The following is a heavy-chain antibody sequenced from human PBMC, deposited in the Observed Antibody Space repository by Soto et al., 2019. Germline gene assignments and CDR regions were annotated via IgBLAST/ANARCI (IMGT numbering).Heavy chain of an antibody. CDR1: GFTFSSYS. J-gene: IGHJ6*02. Sequence: GGSLRLSCAASGFTFSSYSMNWVRQAPGKGLEWVSSISSSSSYIYYADSVKGRFTISRDNAKNSLYLQMNSLRAEDTAVYYCARYVPSFGGCSSTSCYYYYYYGMDVWGQGTTVTVSS. CDR3: ARYVPSFGGCSSTSCYYYYYYGMDV. CDR2: ISSSSSYI. D-gene: IGHD2-2*01. V-gene: IGHV3-21*01.